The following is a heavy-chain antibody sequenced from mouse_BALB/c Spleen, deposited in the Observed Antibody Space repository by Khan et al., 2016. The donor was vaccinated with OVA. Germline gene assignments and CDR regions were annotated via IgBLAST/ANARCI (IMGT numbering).Heavy chain of an antibody. Sequence: EVKLEGSGGGLVQPGGSMKLSCVASGFTFSNYWMNWVRQSPEKGLEWVAEIRLKSDDYVTHYAVSVKGRFTISRDDSKSSVYLQMNSLRAEDTGIYYCWILLWGQGTTLTVSS. CDR1: GFTFSNYW. CDR3: WILL. J-gene: IGHJ2*01. V-gene: IGHV6-6*02. CDR2: IRLKSDDYVT.